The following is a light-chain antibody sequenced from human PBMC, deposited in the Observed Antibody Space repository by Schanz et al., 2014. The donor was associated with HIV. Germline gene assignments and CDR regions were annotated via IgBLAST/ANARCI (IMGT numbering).Light chain of an antibody. CDR2: GAS. CDR1: QDISNY. CDR3: QQANDFPPLT. Sequence: DIHMTQSPSSLSASVGDRVTITCRASQDISNYLNWYQQKPGKAPKLLISGASNLQSGVPSRFSGSGSGTDFTLTINSLQPEDFATYYCQQANDFPPLTFGGGTKVDIK. J-gene: IGKJ4*01. V-gene: IGKV1-12*01.